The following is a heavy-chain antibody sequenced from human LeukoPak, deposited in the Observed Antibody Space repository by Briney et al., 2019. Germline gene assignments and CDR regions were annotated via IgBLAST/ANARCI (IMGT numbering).Heavy chain of an antibody. CDR3: AREGPVVRGSEVDY. Sequence: KAGGSLRLSCAASGFTFSDYYMSWIRQAPGKGLEWVSYISSSGKTIYYADSVKGRFAISRDNAKNSLYLQLNSLRDEDTAVYYCAREGPVVRGSEVDYWGQGTLVTVSS. D-gene: IGHD4-23*01. CDR2: ISSSGKTI. J-gene: IGHJ4*02. CDR1: GFTFSDYY. V-gene: IGHV3-11*04.